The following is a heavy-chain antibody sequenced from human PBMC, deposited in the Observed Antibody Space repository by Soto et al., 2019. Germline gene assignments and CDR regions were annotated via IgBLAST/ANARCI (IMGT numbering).Heavy chain of an antibody. CDR3: ARVGFYYYGMDV. CDR2: IYYSGST. V-gene: IGHV4-30-4*01. J-gene: IGHJ6*02. CDR1: GGSVSSGDYY. Sequence: SETLSLTCTVSGGSVSSGDYYWSWIRQPPGKGLEWIGYIYYSGSTYYNPSLKSRVTISVDTSKNQFSLKLSSVTAADTAVYYCARVGFYYYGMDVWGQGTTVTVSS.